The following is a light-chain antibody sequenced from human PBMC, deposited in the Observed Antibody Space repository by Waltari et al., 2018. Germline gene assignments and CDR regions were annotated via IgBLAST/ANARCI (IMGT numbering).Light chain of an antibody. Sequence: DIYLTQSPSFLSASVGGRVTITCRASQDIHSYLAWYQLRPGQAPRLIIYVASKLQSGVPSRFSGSGTGTDFTLTISGLQPEDFATYYCQHLNSYPLNFGGGTKVEIK. J-gene: IGKJ4*01. V-gene: IGKV1-9*01. CDR1: QDIHSY. CDR3: QHLNSYPLN. CDR2: VAS.